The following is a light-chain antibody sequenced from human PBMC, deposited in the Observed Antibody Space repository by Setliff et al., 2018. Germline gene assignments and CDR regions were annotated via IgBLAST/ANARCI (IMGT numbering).Light chain of an antibody. Sequence: QSVLTQPPSASATPGQRVTISCSGSNSNIGSRNVNWYQQHPGKAPKLIIYDVSDRPSGVSHRFSGSKSGNTASLTISGLLAEDEADYYCSSYTTSSTCVFGTGTKGTVL. V-gene: IGLV2-14*01. CDR1: NSNIGSRN. CDR2: DVS. CDR3: SSYTTSSTCV. J-gene: IGLJ1*01.